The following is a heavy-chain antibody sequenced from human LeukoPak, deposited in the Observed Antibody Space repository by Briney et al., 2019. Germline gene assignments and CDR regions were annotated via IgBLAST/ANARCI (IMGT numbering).Heavy chain of an antibody. V-gene: IGHV4-30-4*01. CDR2: IYYSGST. J-gene: IGHJ5*02. CDR3: ASGGFGATTWFDP. D-gene: IGHD3-10*01. Sequence: SETLSLTCTVSGGSISSGDYYWSWIRQPPGKGLEWIGYIYYSGSTYYNPSLKSRVTISVDTSKNQFSLKLSPVTAADTAVYYCASGGFGATTWFDPWGQGTLVTVSS. CDR1: GGSISSGDYY.